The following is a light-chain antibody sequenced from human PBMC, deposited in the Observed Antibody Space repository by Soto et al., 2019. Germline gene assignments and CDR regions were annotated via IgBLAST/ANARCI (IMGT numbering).Light chain of an antibody. J-gene: IGKJ2*01. CDR3: QQCYSTPHT. V-gene: IGKV1-39*01. CDR1: QSIRSY. CDR2: AAS. Sequence: DIQMTQSPSSLSASVGDRVTITCRASQSIRSYLNWYQQKPGKAPKLLMYAASSLQSGVPSRFSGSGSGTDFTLTINSLQPEDVATYYCQQCYSTPHTFGQGTKLEIK.